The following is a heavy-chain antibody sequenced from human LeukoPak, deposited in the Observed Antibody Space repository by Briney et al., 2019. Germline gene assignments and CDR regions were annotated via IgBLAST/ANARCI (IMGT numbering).Heavy chain of an antibody. D-gene: IGHD3-16*01. CDR1: GGSISGSSYY. V-gene: IGHV4-39*07. CDR3: ARDWGRLSDAFDI. CDR2: IYYSGPT. J-gene: IGHJ3*02. Sequence: PSETLSLTCTVSGGSISGSSYYWGWIRQPPGKGLEWIGSIYYSGPTNYNPSLKSRVTISIDTSKNQFSLKLNSVTAADTAVYYCARDWGRLSDAFDIWGQGTMVTVSS.